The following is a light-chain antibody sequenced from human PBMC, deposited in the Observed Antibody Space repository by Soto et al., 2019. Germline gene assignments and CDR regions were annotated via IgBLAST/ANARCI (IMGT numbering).Light chain of an antibody. V-gene: IGLV2-11*01. CDR3: CSYAGSYTFGVV. CDR2: DVS. CDR1: SSDVGGYNY. Sequence: QSALTQPRSVSGSPGQSVTIYCTGTSSDVGGYNYVSWYQQHPGKAPKLMIYDVSKRPSGVPDRFSGSKSGNTASLTISGLQAEDEADYYCCSYAGSYTFGVVFGGGTKLTVL. J-gene: IGLJ2*01.